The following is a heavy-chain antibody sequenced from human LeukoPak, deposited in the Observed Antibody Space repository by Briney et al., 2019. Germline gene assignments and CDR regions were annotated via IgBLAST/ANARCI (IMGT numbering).Heavy chain of an antibody. CDR2: INPNSGGT. D-gene: IGHD5-12*01. CDR1: GYTFTSYY. V-gene: IGHV1-2*04. Sequence: ASVKVSCKASGYTFTSYYMHWVRQAPGQGLEWMGWINPNSGGTNYAQKFQGWVTMTRDTSISTAYMELSRLRSDDTAVYYCARGDNSGYDWGSYYYYGMDVWGQGTTVTVSS. CDR3: ARGDNSGYDWGSYYYYGMDV. J-gene: IGHJ6*02.